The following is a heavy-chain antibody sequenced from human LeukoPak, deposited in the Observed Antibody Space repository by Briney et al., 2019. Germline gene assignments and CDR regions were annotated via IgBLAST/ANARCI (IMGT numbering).Heavy chain of an antibody. CDR2: IYHSGDT. CDR1: GDSISGGCY. CDR3: AKFDRHGYNYVY. J-gene: IGHJ4*02. V-gene: IGHV4-38-2*01. Sequence: PSETLSLTCSVFGDSISGGCYWGLIRQPPGKGLEWIGTIYHSGDTYYNPSLKSRVTISVDTTKNQFSLRLRSVTAADTAIYYCAKFDRHGYNYVYWGQGTLVTVSS. D-gene: IGHD5-24*01.